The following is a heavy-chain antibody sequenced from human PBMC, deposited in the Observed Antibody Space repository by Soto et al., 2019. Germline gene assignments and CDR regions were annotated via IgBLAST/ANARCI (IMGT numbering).Heavy chain of an antibody. Sequence: PSETLSLTCTVSGGSISSSSYYWGWIRQHPGKGLEWIGSIYYSGSTYYNPSLKSRVTISVDTSKNQFSLKLSSVTAADTAVYYCARHEVTMVRGVTPFDYWGQGTLVTVSS. V-gene: IGHV4-39*01. D-gene: IGHD3-10*01. CDR1: GGSISSSSYY. J-gene: IGHJ4*02. CDR2: IYYSGST. CDR3: ARHEVTMVRGVTPFDY.